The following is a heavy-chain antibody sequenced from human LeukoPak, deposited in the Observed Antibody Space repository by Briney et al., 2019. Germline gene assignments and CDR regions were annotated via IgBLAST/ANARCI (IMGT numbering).Heavy chain of an antibody. V-gene: IGHV3-23*01. CDR3: ARAGQEWFGELGFDQ. Sequence: GGSLRLSCAVSGFNIYNYAMTWVRQAPGKGLEGVSAIGGSGVSKFYGDSVKGRFTISRDNAKNSLYLQTNSLRAEDTAVYYCARAGQEWFGELGFDQWGQGTLVIVSS. CDR1: GFNIYNYA. D-gene: IGHD3-10*01. CDR2: IGGSGVSK. J-gene: IGHJ4*02.